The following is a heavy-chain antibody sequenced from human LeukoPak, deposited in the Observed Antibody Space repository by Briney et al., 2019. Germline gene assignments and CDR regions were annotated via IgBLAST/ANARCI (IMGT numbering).Heavy chain of an antibody. CDR2: ISGSGGST. CDR3: ARGSLDYGDSIKLSRKAYDS. V-gene: IGHV3-23*01. D-gene: IGHD4-17*01. CDR1: GFTFSSYA. J-gene: IGHJ4*02. Sequence: GGSLRLSCAASGFTFSSYAMSWVHQAPGKGLEWVSAISGSGGSTYYAGSVKGRFTISRDNSKNTLYLQMNSLKTEDTAVYYCARGSLDYGDSIKLSRKAYDSWGQGTLVTVSS.